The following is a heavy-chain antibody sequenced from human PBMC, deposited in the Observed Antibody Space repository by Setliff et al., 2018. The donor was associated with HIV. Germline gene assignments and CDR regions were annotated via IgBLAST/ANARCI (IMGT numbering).Heavy chain of an antibody. CDR2: IYYSGST. Sequence: PSETLSLTCTVSGGSISSSNNYWGWIRQPPGKGLEWIGSIYYSGSTNYKPSLKSRVTISVDTSKNQFSLKLSSVTAADTAAYYCARGGRNTGVVVIAKGYYFDYWGQGTLVTVSS. J-gene: IGHJ4*02. D-gene: IGHD2-21*01. V-gene: IGHV4-39*07. CDR3: ARGGRNTGVVVIAKGYYFDY. CDR1: GGSISSSNNY.